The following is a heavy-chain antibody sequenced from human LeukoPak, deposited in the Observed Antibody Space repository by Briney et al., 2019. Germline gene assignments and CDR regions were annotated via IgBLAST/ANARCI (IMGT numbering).Heavy chain of an antibody. V-gene: IGHV3-49*04. CDR1: GFTFSSYW. CDR2: IASETYGGTA. CDR3: TRDQTPYY. Sequence: PGGSLRLSCAASGFTFSSYWTHWVRQAPGKGLEWVGFIASETYGGTAEYAASLKGRFTISRDDSKSIAYLQMNSLKTEDTAVYYCTRDQTPYYWGQGTLVTVSS. J-gene: IGHJ4*02.